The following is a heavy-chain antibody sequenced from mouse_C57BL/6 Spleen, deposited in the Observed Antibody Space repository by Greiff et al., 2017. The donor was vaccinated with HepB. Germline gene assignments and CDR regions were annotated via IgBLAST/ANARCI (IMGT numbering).Heavy chain of an antibody. V-gene: IGHV1-53*01. Sequence: VQLQQSGTELVKPGASVKLSCKASGYTFPSYWMHWVNQRPGQGLEWIGNINPSNGGTNYNESFKRKATLTVDKSSSTASMQLSSMKSEDSAVYYCARGGYARDYWGQGTSVTVSS. CDR1: GYTFPSYW. CDR2: INPSNGGT. J-gene: IGHJ4*01. CDR3: ARGGYARDY.